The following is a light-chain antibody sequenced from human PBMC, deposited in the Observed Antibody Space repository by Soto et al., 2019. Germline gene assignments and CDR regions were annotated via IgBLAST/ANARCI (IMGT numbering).Light chain of an antibody. V-gene: IGKV1-39*01. CDR3: QQSYSTPRT. CDR2: AAS. CDR1: QSITSY. Sequence: DIQMTQSPSSLSASVGDRVTITCRASQSITSYLNWYQQKPGKAPKLLFYAASSLQSGVPSRFSGSGSGTYFTLTISSPQPEDFATYFCQQSYSTPRTFGQGTKVEIK. J-gene: IGKJ1*01.